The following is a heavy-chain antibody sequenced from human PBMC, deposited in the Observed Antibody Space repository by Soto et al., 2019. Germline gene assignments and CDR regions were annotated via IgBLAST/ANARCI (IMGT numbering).Heavy chain of an antibody. Sequence: GGSLRLACAASVFTFDYYAMHWVRQAPGKGLEWVSGISWNSGSIGYADSVKGRFTISRDNAKNSLYLQMNSLRAEDTALYYCAKEGITMVRGVMLLNYYYYGMDVWGQATTVTVSS. V-gene: IGHV3-9*01. CDR1: VFTFDYYA. CDR3: AKEGITMVRGVMLLNYYYYGMDV. CDR2: ISWNSGSI. J-gene: IGHJ6*02. D-gene: IGHD3-10*01.